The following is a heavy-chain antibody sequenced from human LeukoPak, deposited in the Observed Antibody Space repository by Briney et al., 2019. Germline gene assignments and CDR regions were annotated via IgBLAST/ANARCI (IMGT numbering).Heavy chain of an antibody. CDR2: IWYDGSNK. CDR3: ASRTAMVNGFDH. J-gene: IGHJ4*02. Sequence: GGSLRLSCAASGFTFSSYGMHWVRQAPGKGLEWVAVIWYDGSNKYYADSVKGRFTISRDNSKNTLFLQMNSLRAEDTAVYYCASRTAMVNGFDHWGQGTLVTVSS. D-gene: IGHD5-18*01. CDR1: GFTFSSYG. V-gene: IGHV3-33*01.